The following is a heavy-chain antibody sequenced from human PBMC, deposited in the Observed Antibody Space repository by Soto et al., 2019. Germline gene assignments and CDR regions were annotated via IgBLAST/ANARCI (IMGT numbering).Heavy chain of an antibody. Sequence: QITLKESGPTLVRPTQTLTLTCSFSGFSLKTIGISVGWIRQPPGKALEWLALTYWDDDHRYSPSLKTRLTITKDASKNQVVLAMTNVEPVDTATYYCARSTSENFWSGPFDYWGPGIVVTVSS. D-gene: IGHD3-3*01. CDR3: ARSTSENFWSGPFDY. CDR2: TYWDDDH. V-gene: IGHV2-5*02. J-gene: IGHJ4*02. CDR1: GFSLKTIGIS.